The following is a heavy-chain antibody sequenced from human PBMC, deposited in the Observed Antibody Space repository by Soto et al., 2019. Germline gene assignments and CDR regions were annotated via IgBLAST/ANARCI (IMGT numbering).Heavy chain of an antibody. CDR2: IIPIFGTA. V-gene: IGHV1-69*06. CDR1: GGTFSSYA. Sequence: SVKVSCKASGGTFSSYAISWVRQAPGQGLEWMGGIIPIFGTANYAQKFQGRVTITADKSTSTAYMELSSLRSEDTAVYYCARCIAAAGTKSRFGDCYSGRFDYWGQGTLVTVSS. D-gene: IGHD6-13*01. CDR3: ARCIAAAGTKSRFGDCYSGRFDY. J-gene: IGHJ4*02.